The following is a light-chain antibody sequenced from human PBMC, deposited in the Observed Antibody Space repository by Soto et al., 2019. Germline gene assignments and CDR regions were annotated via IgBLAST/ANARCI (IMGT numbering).Light chain of an antibody. J-gene: IGKJ1*01. CDR3: QQYKISWT. CDR1: QIIDTW. CDR2: KVS. Sequence: DIQMTQSPSTLSASVGDRVTITCRASQIIDTWLAWYQQKPGKAPKVLISKVSNLDSGVPSRCSGSGAGTEVTLTISSLQPDDCATYYCQQYKISWTFGQGTKVDIK. V-gene: IGKV1-5*03.